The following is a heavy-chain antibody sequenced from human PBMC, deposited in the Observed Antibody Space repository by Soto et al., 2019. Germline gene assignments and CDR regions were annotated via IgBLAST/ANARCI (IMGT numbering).Heavy chain of an antibody. V-gene: IGHV4-59*08. J-gene: IGHJ6*03. CDR2: MYYSGST. CDR3: ARGPYYDLIWNYYYMDV. D-gene: IGHD3-16*01. CDR1: GGSISGHY. Sequence: QVQLQESGPGLVKPSETLSLSCSVSGGSISGHYWSWVRQTPGKGLEWIGYMYYSGSTNYNPSLMSRVTISVDTSNNHFSLRLTSVTAADTAVYYCARGPYYDLIWNYYYMDVWGKGTTVTVSS.